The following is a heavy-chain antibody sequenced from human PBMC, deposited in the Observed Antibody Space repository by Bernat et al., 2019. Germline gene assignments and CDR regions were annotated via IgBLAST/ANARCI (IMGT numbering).Heavy chain of an antibody. V-gene: IGHV3-23*04. CDR3: TKGGYSHSAPFDY. CDR1: GFTFSSYA. CDR2: INPSGIKT. Sequence: EVQLVEPGGGLVQPGGSLRLSWAASGFTFSSYAMNWVRQTPGKGLEWVSSINPSGIKTYYADSVTGRFTISRDNPKNTVMLEMNTLRDEDVALYYCTKGGYSHSAPFDYWGQGTQVPVSA. J-gene: IGHJ4*02. D-gene: IGHD4-4*01.